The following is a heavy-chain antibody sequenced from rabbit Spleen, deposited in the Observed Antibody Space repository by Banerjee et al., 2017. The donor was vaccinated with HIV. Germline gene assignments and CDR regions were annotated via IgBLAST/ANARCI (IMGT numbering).Heavy chain of an antibody. J-gene: IGHJ6*01. CDR1: GFSFSGSSY. CDR3: ARDSGTSFSSYGMDL. CDR2: IEGGSSSFT. V-gene: IGHV1S40*01. Sequence: QSLEESGGDLVKPGASLTLTCTASGFSFSGSSYMCWVRQAPGKGLEWIACIEGGSSSFTYYATWAKGRFTISKTSSTTVTLQMTSLTAADTATYFCARDSGTSFSSYGMDLWGPGTLVTVS. D-gene: IGHD8-1*01.